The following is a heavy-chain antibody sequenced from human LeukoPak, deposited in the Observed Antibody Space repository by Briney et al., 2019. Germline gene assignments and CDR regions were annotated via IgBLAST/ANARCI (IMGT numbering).Heavy chain of an antibody. CDR3: NRGEGGDAFDI. Sequence: GGSLRLSCAASGFTFSSYAMSSVRQAPGKGLEWVSAISGSGGSTYYADSVKGRFTISRDNSKNTLYLQMSGLRAEDTAVYYCNRGEGGDAFDIWGQGTMVTVSS. V-gene: IGHV3-23*01. CDR1: GFTFSSYA. CDR2: ISGSGGST. D-gene: IGHD4-17*01. J-gene: IGHJ3*02.